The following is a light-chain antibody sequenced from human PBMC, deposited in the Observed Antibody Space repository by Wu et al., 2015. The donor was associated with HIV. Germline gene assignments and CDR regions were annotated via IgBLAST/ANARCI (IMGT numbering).Light chain of an antibody. CDR1: QDIKSN. CDR3: QQYDTYPLA. Sequence: AIRMTQSPSPLSASTGDRVTITCRASQDIKSNLAWYQQKPGKAPNLLIFSASTLHSGVPSRFSGSRSGTDFTLTISCLQSEDFAHYYCQQYDTYPLAFGGGTKVEIK. CDR2: SAS. V-gene: IGKV1-8*01. J-gene: IGKJ4*01.